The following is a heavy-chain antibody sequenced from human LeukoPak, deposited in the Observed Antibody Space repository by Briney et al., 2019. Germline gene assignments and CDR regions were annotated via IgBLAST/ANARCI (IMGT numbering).Heavy chain of an antibody. CDR2: IKQDGSEK. CDR1: GFTFSSYW. CDR3: ARIWWYSSSWYWDY. J-gene: IGHJ4*02. Sequence: GGSLRLSCAASGFTFSSYWMSWVRQAPGKGLEWVANIKQDGSEKYYVDSVKGRFTISRDDAKNSLYLQMNSLRAEDTALYYCARIWWYSSSWYWDYWGQGTPVTVSS. V-gene: IGHV3-7*01. D-gene: IGHD6-13*01.